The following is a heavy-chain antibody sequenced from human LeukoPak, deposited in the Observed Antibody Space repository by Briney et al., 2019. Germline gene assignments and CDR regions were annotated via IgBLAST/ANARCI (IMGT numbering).Heavy chain of an antibody. CDR1: GFTFDDYA. CDR3: AKDYGSGSPWYLDY. J-gene: IGHJ4*02. V-gene: IGHV3-9*01. Sequence: PGGSLRLSCAASGFTFDDYAMHWVRQAPGKGLEWVSGISWNSGTIGYADSVKGRFTISRDNAKNSLYLQMNSLRADDTALYYCAKDYGSGSPWYLDYWGQGTLVTVSS. CDR2: ISWNSGTI. D-gene: IGHD3-10*01.